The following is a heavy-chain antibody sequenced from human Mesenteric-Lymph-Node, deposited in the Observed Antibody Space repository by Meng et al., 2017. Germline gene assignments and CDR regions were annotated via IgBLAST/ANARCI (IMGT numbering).Heavy chain of an antibody. Sequence: QGQLQDSGPGLVTPSETLSLTCTVSGDSISSYDWSCIRQPAGKGLEWIGRIYSSGNTNYNPSLKSRVTISVDTSKNQFSLKLSSVTAADTAVYYCASPLGILGIVDLWGPGTLVTVSS. V-gene: IGHV4-4*07. CDR1: GDSISSYD. CDR2: IYSSGNT. J-gene: IGHJ2*01. CDR3: ASPLGILGIVDL. D-gene: IGHD7-27*01.